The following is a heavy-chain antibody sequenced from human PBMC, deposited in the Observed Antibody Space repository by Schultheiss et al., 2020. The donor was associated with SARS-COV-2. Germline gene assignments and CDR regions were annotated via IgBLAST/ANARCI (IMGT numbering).Heavy chain of an antibody. CDR2: IFETGGT. CDR1: GGSMNNYY. J-gene: IGHJ2*01. D-gene: IGHD3-16*01. CDR3: ARVRDYARGWYFDL. V-gene: IGHV4-59*08. Sequence: SETLSLTCSVSGGSMNNYYWSWIRQPPGKGLEYIGYIFETGGTNYNPSLKSRATISIDMSKNQFSLKLSSVTAADTAVYYCARVRDYARGWYFDLWGRGTLVTVSS.